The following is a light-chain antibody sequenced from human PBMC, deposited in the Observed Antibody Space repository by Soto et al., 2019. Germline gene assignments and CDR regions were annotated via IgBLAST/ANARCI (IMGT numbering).Light chain of an antibody. J-gene: IGKJ1*01. CDR1: QSVSSN. V-gene: IGKV3-15*01. Sequence: EIVMNQSPVTLSVSPGERATLSCRASQSVSSNLAWYQQKPGQAPRLLIYGASTRATGIPARFSGSGSGTEFTLTISSLQSEDFAVYYCQQYNNWPPWTFGQRSMV. CDR3: QQYNNWPPWT. CDR2: GAS.